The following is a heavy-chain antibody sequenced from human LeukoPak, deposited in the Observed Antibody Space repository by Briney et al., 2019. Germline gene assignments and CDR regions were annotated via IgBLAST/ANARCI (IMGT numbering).Heavy chain of an antibody. D-gene: IGHD4-17*01. V-gene: IGHV1-2*02. Sequence: GASVKVSCKASGYTFTGYYMHWVRQAPGQGLEWMGWINPNSGGTNYAQKFQGRVTMTRDTSISTAYMELSRLRSDDTAVYYCARIMTTVTRGWFGPWGQGTLVTVSS. CDR2: INPNSGGT. CDR3: ARIMTTVTRGWFGP. CDR1: GYTFTGYY. J-gene: IGHJ5*02.